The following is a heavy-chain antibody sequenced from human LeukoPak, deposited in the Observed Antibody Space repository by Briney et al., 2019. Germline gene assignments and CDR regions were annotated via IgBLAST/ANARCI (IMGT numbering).Heavy chain of an antibody. J-gene: IGHJ5*02. D-gene: IGHD6-19*01. CDR1: GFSIGNYG. V-gene: IGHV3-30*03. CDR3: ARDWGSSGWYNWFDP. Sequence: PGTSLRLSCAVSGFSIGNYGMHWVRQAPDKGLEWVAMISHDGGVRYYGDSVKGRLTISRDNSENTLYLQMNSLRVEDTAVYYWARDWGSSGWYNWFDPWGQGTLVTVS. CDR2: ISHDGGVR.